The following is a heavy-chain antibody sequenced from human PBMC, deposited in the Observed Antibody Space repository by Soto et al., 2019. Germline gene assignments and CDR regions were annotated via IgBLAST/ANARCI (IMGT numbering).Heavy chain of an antibody. Sequence: SETLCLTCAVSGGSISSYYWSWIRQPPGKGLEWIAYIYYSGSANYNPSLKSRVTISVDTSKNQFSLKLSSVTAADTEVYYCAGGDYVDHWGQGTRVTVSP. CDR1: GGSISSYY. V-gene: IGHV4-59*01. CDR3: AGGDYVDH. J-gene: IGHJ4*02. CDR2: IYYSGSA. D-gene: IGHD3-16*01.